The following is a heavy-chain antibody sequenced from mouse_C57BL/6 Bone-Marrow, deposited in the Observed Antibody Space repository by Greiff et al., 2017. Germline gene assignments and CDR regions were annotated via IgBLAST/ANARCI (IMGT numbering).Heavy chain of an antibody. D-gene: IGHD1-1*01. CDR1: GFTFSSYT. Sequence: DVMLVESGGGLVKPGGSLKLSCAASGFTFSSYTMSWVRQTPEKRLEWVATISGGGGNTYYPDSVKGRFTISRDNAKNTLYLQMSSLKSEDTALYYCARLDYGSSYYWYFDVWGTGTTVTVSS. CDR2: ISGGGGNT. CDR3: ARLDYGSSYYWYFDV. J-gene: IGHJ1*03. V-gene: IGHV5-9*01.